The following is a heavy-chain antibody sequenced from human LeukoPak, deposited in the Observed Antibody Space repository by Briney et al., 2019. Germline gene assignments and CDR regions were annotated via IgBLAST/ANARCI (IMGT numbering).Heavy chain of an antibody. Sequence: SEALSLTCTVSGGSISSSRYYWGWIRQSPGKGLEWIGNIYYSGTTYYNPSLKSRVTISVDTSKNQFSLKVISVTAADTAVYYCARGGYWGQGTLVTVSS. CDR3: ARGGY. CDR2: IYYSGTT. V-gene: IGHV4-39*07. CDR1: GGSISSSRYY. J-gene: IGHJ4*02.